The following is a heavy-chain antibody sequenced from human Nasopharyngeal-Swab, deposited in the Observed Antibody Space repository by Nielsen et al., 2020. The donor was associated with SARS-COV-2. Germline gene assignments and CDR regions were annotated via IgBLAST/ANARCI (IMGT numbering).Heavy chain of an antibody. CDR3: ARESPAAGTAFDI. D-gene: IGHD6-13*01. V-gene: IGHV4-59*13. CDR1: GGSISSYY. J-gene: IGHJ3*02. Sequence: SETLSLTCTVSGGSISSYYWSWIRQPPEKGLEWIGYIYYSGSTNYNPSLKSRVTISVDTSKNQFSLKLSSVTAADTAVYYCARESPAAGTAFDIWGQGTMVTVSS. CDR2: IYYSGST.